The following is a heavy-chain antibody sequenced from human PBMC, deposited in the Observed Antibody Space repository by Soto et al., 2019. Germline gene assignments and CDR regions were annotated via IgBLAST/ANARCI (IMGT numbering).Heavy chain of an antibody. CDR3: ARDPGRYYYMDV. V-gene: IGHV4-31*03. J-gene: IGHJ6*03. CDR2: IYYSGST. Sequence: QVQLQESGPGLVKPSQTLSLTCTVSGGSISSGGYYWSWIRQHPGKGLEWIGYIYYSGSTYYNPSLKSRGTISVDTSKNQFSLKLSSVTAADTAVYHCARDPGRYYYMDVWGKGTTVTVSS. CDR1: GGSISSGGYY.